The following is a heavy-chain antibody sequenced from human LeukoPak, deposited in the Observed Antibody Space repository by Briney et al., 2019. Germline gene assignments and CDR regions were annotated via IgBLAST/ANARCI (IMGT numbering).Heavy chain of an antibody. CDR1: GFTFNPYA. CDR2: IGGVGDRT. D-gene: IGHD6-19*01. J-gene: IGHJ4*02. CDR3: AKASRQAAVASPLDY. Sequence: GGSLRLSCAASGFTFNPYAMSWVRQAPGKGLESVASIGGVGDRTYYADSVKGRFTISRDNSKDTLLLQMNSLKADDTALYYCAKASRQAAVASPLDYWGQGSLVTVST. V-gene: IGHV3-23*01.